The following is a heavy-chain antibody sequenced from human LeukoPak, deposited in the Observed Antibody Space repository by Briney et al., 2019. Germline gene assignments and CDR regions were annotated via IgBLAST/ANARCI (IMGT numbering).Heavy chain of an antibody. J-gene: IGHJ4*02. Sequence: VASVKVSCKASGYTFTGYYMHWVRQAPGQGLEWMGWINPNGGGTNYAQKFQGRVTMTRDTSISTAYMELSRLRSDDTAVYYCARRPVVRGVPDYWGQGTLVTVSS. V-gene: IGHV1-2*02. CDR2: INPNGGGT. D-gene: IGHD3-10*01. CDR3: ARRPVVRGVPDY. CDR1: GYTFTGYY.